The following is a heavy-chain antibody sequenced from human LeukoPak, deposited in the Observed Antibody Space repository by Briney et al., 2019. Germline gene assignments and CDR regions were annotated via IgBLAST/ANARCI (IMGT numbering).Heavy chain of an antibody. D-gene: IGHD4-23*01. Sequence: PGGSLRLSCAASGFTFSSYAMHWVRQAPGKGLEWVGRARKKANSYTTDYAASVKGRFTISRDDSKNSLYLQMNSLKTEDTAVYYCTRRDYGGNSDSWGQGTLVTVSS. CDR3: TRRDYGGNSDS. CDR1: GFTFSSYA. J-gene: IGHJ5*01. CDR2: ARKKANSYTT. V-gene: IGHV3-72*01.